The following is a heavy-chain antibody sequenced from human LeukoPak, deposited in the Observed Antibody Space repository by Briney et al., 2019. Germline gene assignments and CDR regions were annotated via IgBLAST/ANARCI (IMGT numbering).Heavy chain of an antibody. V-gene: IGHV4-31*03. CDR2: IYYSGST. D-gene: IGHD3-10*01. CDR1: GGSISSGGYY. CDR3: ALWFGELGAFDP. J-gene: IGHJ5*02. Sequence: SQTLSLTCTVSGGSISSGGYYWSWIRQHPGKGLEWIGYIYYSGSTYYNPSLKSRVTISVDTSKNQFSLKLSPVTAADTAVYYCALWFGELGAFDPWGQGTLVTVSS.